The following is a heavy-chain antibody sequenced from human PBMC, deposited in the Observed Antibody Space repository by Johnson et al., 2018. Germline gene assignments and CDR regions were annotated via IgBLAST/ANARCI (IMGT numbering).Heavy chain of an antibody. D-gene: IGHD2-21*01. V-gene: IGHV3-9*01. CDR2: ITLNSGSI. CDR1: GFTFDDYA. Sequence: EVQLVESGGGLVQPGRSLRLSCAASGFTFDDYAMHWVRQAPGKGLEWVSGITLNSGSIAYADSVTGRFTIPRDKAKKSLYLQMNSLRPEATALYYCAKDGVLWGSQYFHHWGQGTLVIVSS. J-gene: IGHJ1*01. CDR3: AKDGVLWGSQYFHH.